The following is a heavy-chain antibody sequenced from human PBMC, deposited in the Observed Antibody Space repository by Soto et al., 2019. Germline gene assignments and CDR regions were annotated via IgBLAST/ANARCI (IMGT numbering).Heavy chain of an antibody. CDR3: ARGRYQLLHSWFDP. D-gene: IGHD2-2*01. Sequence: GASVKVSWKASGGTFSSYAISWVRQAPGQGLEWMGGIIPIFGTANYAQKFQGRVTITADKSTSTAYMELSSLRSEDTAVYYCARGRYQLLHSWFDPWGQGTLVTVSS. CDR2: IIPIFGTA. J-gene: IGHJ5*02. CDR1: GGTFSSYA. V-gene: IGHV1-69*06.